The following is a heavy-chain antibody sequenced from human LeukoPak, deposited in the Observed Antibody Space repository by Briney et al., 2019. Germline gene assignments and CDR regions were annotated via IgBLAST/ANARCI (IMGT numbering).Heavy chain of an antibody. Sequence: PGGSLRLSCAASGFTFSSYSMNWVRQAPGKGLGWVSYISSSSSTIYYADSVNGRFTISIDNAKNSRYLQMNSLRAEDTAVYYCASPGITVNYYYYYYMDVWGKGTTVTVSS. J-gene: IGHJ6*03. CDR3: ASPGITVNYYYYYYMDV. CDR2: ISSSSSTI. CDR1: GFTFSSYS. V-gene: IGHV3-48*01.